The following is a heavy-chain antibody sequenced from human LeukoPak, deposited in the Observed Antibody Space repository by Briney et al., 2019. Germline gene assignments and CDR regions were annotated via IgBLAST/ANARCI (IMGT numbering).Heavy chain of an antibody. CDR2: ISGSGGST. CDR1: GFTFSSYA. V-gene: IGHV3-23*01. J-gene: IGHJ6*02. Sequence: GGSLRLSCAASGFTFSSYAMSWVRPAPGKGLEWVSAISGSGGSTYYADSVKGRFTISRDNSKNTLYLQMNSLRAEDTAVYYCAKDLTLSPTYYDILTGYYANYYYYGMDVWGQGTTVTVSS. D-gene: IGHD3-9*01. CDR3: AKDLTLSPTYYDILTGYYANYYYYGMDV.